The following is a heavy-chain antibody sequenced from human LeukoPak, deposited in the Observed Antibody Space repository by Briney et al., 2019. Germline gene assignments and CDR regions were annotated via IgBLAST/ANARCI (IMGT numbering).Heavy chain of an antibody. D-gene: IGHD2-15*01. V-gene: IGHV3-7*01. J-gene: IGHJ4*02. CDR1: GFTFSTYW. CDR2: LKEDGSEK. CDR3: AGGSWWFDY. Sequence: PGGSLRLSCAASGFTFSTYWMAWVRQAPGKGLEWVANLKEDGSEKHYEDSVKGRFTISRDNAKNSLYLQMNSLRAEDTAVYYCAGGSWWFDYWGQGTLVTVSS.